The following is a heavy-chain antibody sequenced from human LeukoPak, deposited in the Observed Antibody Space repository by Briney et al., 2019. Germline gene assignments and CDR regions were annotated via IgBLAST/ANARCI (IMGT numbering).Heavy chain of an antibody. V-gene: IGHV3-66*01. CDR3: ARDRTGTRPYYYYGMDI. CDR2: IYSGGTT. CDR1: GFTVSSNY. D-gene: IGHD1-1*01. Sequence: GGSLRLSCAASGFTVSSNYMSWGRQAPGKGLEWVSVIYSGGTTYYADSVKGRFTISRDNSKNTPYLQMDSLKAEDTAVYYCARDRTGTRPYYYYGMDIWGQGTTVTVSS. J-gene: IGHJ6*02.